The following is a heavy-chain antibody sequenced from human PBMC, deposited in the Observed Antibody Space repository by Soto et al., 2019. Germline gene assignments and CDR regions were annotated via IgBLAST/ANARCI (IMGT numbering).Heavy chain of an antibody. CDR2: ICGSGYST. V-gene: IGHV3-23*01. CDR3: AKDFFGAQDYGYYPDAFGI. CDR1: GFTFSSYA. Sequence: EVQLLESGGGLVQPGGSLRLSCAASGFTFSSYAMTWVRQTPGKGLEWGSAICGSGYSTYYADSVKGRFTISRDKSKNTLYLKMTGLRAEDTAVYYCAKDFFGAQDYGYYPDAFGIWGQGTVVTLSS. J-gene: IGHJ3*02. D-gene: IGHD4-17*01.